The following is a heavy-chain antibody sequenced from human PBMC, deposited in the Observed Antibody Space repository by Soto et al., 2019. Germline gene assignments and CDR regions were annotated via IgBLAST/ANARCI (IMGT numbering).Heavy chain of an antibody. V-gene: IGHV3-23*01. Sequence: EVQLLESGGGLVQPGGSLRLSCAASGFTFSSYAMSWVRQAPGKGLEWVSAISGSGGSTYYADSVKGRFTISRDNSKNTLYLQMNSLRAEDTAVYYCAKDQGDEGYCSSTSCLDAFDIWGQGTMVTVSS. J-gene: IGHJ3*02. CDR2: ISGSGGST. D-gene: IGHD2-2*01. CDR1: GFTFSSYA. CDR3: AKDQGDEGYCSSTSCLDAFDI.